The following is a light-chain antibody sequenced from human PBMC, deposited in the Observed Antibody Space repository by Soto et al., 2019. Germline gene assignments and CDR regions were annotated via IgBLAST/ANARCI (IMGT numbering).Light chain of an antibody. CDR2: EVT. Sequence: QPASVSGSPGQSITISCAGTRDYIGAYDYVSWYQQHSGNAPKLLVYEVTNRPSGVSDRFSGSKSGNTASLTVSGLQAEDEADYYCNSYTNSSAVVFGGGTKVTVL. CDR1: RDYIGAYDY. CDR3: NSYTNSSAVV. V-gene: IGLV2-14*01. J-gene: IGLJ2*01.